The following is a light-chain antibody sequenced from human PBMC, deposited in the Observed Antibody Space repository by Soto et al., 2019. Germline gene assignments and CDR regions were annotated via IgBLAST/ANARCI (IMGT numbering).Light chain of an antibody. Sequence: IQLTQSPSTLSASLGDRVNITCRASQTISSWLAWYQQKPGKAPKLLIYKASTLKSGVPSRFSGSGSGTDFTLTISRLEPEDFAVYYCQQYGRVITFGQGTRLEIK. CDR1: QTISSW. J-gene: IGKJ5*01. CDR2: KAS. CDR3: QQYGRVIT. V-gene: IGKV1-5*03.